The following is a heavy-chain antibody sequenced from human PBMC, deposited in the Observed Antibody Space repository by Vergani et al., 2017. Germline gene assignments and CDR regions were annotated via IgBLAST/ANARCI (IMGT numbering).Heavy chain of an antibody. Sequence: EVQLVESGGGLVQPGGSLRLSCAASGFTFSSYSMNWVRQAPGKGLEWVSYISSSSSTLYYADSVKGRFTISRDNAKNSLYLQMNSLRAEDTAVYYCARDVGNYYDSSGPNIDPWGQGTLVTVSS. V-gene: IGHV3-48*04. CDR1: GFTFSSYS. D-gene: IGHD3-22*01. CDR2: ISSSSSTL. CDR3: ARDVGNYYDSSGPNIDP. J-gene: IGHJ5*02.